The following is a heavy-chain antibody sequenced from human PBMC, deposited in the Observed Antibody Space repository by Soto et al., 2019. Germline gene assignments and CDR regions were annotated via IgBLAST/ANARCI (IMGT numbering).Heavy chain of an antibody. Sequence: QVQLVQSGAEVKKPGASVKVSCKASGYTFTSYGISWVRQAPGQGLEWMGWINAYNGHTNYAQKLQGTVTMTTDTSTSTAYMELRSLRSDDTAVYYCARDRTGTTGLFSVDPWGQGTLVTVSS. V-gene: IGHV1-18*01. J-gene: IGHJ5*02. CDR3: ARDRTGTTGLFSVDP. D-gene: IGHD1-1*01. CDR2: INAYNGHT. CDR1: GYTFTSYG.